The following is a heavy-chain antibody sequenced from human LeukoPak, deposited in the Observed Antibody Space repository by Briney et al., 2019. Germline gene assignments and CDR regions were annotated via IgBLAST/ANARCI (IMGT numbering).Heavy chain of an antibody. CDR1: GFTVSSNY. Sequence: GGSLRLSCAASGFTVSSNYMSWVRQAPGKGLEWISVISGDGESTHYADSVKGRFTISRDNSKNTLYLQMSSLRAEDTAVYYCARDEYKADAYWGQGTLVTVSS. V-gene: IGHV3-53*01. CDR3: ARDEYKADAY. J-gene: IGHJ4*02. CDR2: ISGDGEST. D-gene: IGHD6-6*01.